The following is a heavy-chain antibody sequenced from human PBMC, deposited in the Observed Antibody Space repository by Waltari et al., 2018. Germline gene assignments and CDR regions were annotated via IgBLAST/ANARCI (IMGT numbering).Heavy chain of an antibody. CDR1: GGTFSSYA. CDR2: IIPIFGTA. Sequence: QVQLVQSGAEVKKPGSSVKVSCKASGGTFSSYAISWVRQAPGQGLEWMGGIIPIFGTANYAQKFQGRVTITADKSTSTAYMELSSLRSEDTAVYYCAKDRAAAGTGAFDIWGQGTMVTVSS. J-gene: IGHJ3*02. D-gene: IGHD6-13*01. CDR3: AKDRAAAGTGAFDI. V-gene: IGHV1-69*06.